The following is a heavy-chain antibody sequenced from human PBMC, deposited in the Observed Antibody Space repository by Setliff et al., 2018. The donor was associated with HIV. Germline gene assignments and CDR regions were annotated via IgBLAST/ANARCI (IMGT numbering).Heavy chain of an antibody. J-gene: IGHJ4*01. CDR1: GVSIDQNY. CDR3: ATYYIAVAGTFPF. D-gene: IGHD6-19*01. Sequence: SETLSLTCPVSGVSIDQNYWSWVRQPAGKGLEWIGRIYVSGKTNYNPSLKSRVTMSVDASKNQFSLKLSSVTAADTAVYYCATYYIAVAGTFPFWGHGTLVTVSS. CDR2: IYVSGKT. V-gene: IGHV4-4*07.